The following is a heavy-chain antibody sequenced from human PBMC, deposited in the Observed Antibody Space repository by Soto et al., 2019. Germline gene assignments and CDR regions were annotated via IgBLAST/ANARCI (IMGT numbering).Heavy chain of an antibody. J-gene: IGHJ6*02. Sequence: GGSLRLSCAASGFTFSNYAMSWVRQAPGKGLEWVAVISYDGSNKYYADSVKGRFTISRDNSKNTLYLQMNSLRAEDTAVYYCARSYYYGSGSYYLDYYYYYGMEVWGQGTTVTVSS. CDR2: ISYDGSNK. CDR1: GFTFSNYA. CDR3: ARSYYYGSGSYYLDYYYYYGMEV. D-gene: IGHD3-10*01. V-gene: IGHV3-30-3*01.